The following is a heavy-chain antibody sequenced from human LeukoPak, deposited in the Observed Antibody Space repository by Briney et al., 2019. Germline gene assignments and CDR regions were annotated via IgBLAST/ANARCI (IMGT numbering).Heavy chain of an antibody. D-gene: IGHD2-2*01. V-gene: IGHV1-69*05. CDR3: ARVGCSSSSCLDY. Sequence: ASVKVSCKASGGTFSSYAMSWVRQAPGQGLEWMGRIIPIFGTANYAQKFQGRVTITTDESTSTAYMELSSLRSEDTAVYYRARVGCSSSSCLDYWGQGTLVTVSS. J-gene: IGHJ4*02. CDR1: GGTFSSYA. CDR2: IIPIFGTA.